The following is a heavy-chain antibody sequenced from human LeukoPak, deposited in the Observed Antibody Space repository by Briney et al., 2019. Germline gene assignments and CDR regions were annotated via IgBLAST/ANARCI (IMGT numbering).Heavy chain of an antibody. CDR3: ASGRGWNYIDY. V-gene: IGHV4-34*01. CDR1: GGSFSGYY. D-gene: IGHD6-19*01. J-gene: IGHJ4*02. CDR2: INHSGST. Sequence: PSETLSLTCAVYGGSFSGYYWSWIRQPPGKGLEWIGEINHSGSTDYNPSLKSRVTISVDTSKNQFSLKLSSVTAADTAVYYCASGRGWNYIDYWGQGTLVTVSS.